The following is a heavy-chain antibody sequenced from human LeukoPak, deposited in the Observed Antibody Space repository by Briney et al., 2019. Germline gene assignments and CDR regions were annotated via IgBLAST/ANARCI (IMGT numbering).Heavy chain of an antibody. CDR1: GGSISSGGYY. CDR3: AGRRKTHLDY. CDR2: IYYSGST. J-gene: IGHJ4*02. Sequence: SETLSLTCTVSGGSISSGGYYWSWIRQHPGKGLEWIGYIYYSGSTYYNPSLKSRVTISVDTSKNQFSLKLSSVTAADTAVYYCAGRRKTHLDYWGQGNLVTVSS. V-gene: IGHV4-31*03.